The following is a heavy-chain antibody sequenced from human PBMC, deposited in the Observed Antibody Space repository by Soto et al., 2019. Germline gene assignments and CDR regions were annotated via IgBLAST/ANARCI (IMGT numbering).Heavy chain of an antibody. Sequence: GGSLRLSCAASGFTSSSYSMNWVRQAPGKGLEWVSYISSSSSTIYYADSVKGRFTISRDNAKNSLYLQMNSLRDEDTAVYYCARVRGFYSGSERGGLGMDVWGQGTTVTVSS. CDR3: ARVRGFYSGSERGGLGMDV. D-gene: IGHD1-26*01. J-gene: IGHJ6*02. V-gene: IGHV3-48*02. CDR1: GFTSSSYS. CDR2: ISSSSSTI.